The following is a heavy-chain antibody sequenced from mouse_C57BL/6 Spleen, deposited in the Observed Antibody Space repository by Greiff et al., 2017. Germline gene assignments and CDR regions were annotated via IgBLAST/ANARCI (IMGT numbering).Heavy chain of an antibody. CDR3: AHLGGGNY. J-gene: IGHJ2*01. Sequence: DVQLQESGPGLVKPSQSLSLTCSVTGYSITSGYYWNWIRQFPGNKLEWMGYISYDGSNNYNPSLKNRISITRDTSKNQFFLKLNSVTTEDTATYYCAHLGGGNYWGQGTTLTVSS. CDR1: GYSITSGYY. V-gene: IGHV3-6*01. CDR2: ISYDGSN. D-gene: IGHD4-1*01.